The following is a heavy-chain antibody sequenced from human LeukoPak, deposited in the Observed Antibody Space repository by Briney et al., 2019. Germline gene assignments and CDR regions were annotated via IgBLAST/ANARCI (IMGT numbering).Heavy chain of an antibody. Sequence: PSETLSLTCTVSGGSISSYYWSWIRQPPGKGLEWIGYIYYSGSTDYNPSLKSRLTISVDMSKNQFSLKLSSVTAADTAVYYCARVRLLWFGEPSDAFDIWGQGTMVTVSS. CDR2: IYYSGST. V-gene: IGHV4-59*01. D-gene: IGHD3-10*01. J-gene: IGHJ3*02. CDR3: ARVRLLWFGEPSDAFDI. CDR1: GGSISSYY.